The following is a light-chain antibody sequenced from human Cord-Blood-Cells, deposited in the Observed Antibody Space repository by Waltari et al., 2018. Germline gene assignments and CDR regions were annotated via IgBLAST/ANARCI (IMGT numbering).Light chain of an antibody. J-gene: IGKJ2*01. CDR1: QSVSSSY. CDR3: QQYGSSPPYT. Sequence: IVLTQSPGTLSLSPGDRGTPSCRASQSVSSSYLAWYQQKPGQAPRLLIYGASSRATGIPDRFSGSGSGTDFTLTISRLEPEDFAVYYCQQYGSSPPYTFGQGTKLEIK. V-gene: IGKV3-20*01. CDR2: GAS.